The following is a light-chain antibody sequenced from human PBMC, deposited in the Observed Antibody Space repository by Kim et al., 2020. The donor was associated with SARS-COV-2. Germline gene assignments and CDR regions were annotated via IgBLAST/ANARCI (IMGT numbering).Light chain of an antibody. CDR3: SSYAGSNNLV. Sequence: GQLVTISCTGTSGDVGGYNYVSWYQQHPGKAPKLMIYEVSKRPSGVPDRFSGSKSGNTASLTVSGLQAEDEADYYCSSYAGSNNLVFGGGTQLTVL. J-gene: IGLJ2*01. CDR1: SGDVGGYNY. V-gene: IGLV2-8*01. CDR2: EVS.